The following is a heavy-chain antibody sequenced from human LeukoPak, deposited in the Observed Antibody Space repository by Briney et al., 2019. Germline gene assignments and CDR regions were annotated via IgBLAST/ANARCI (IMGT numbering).Heavy chain of an antibody. CDR2: ISNSGST. D-gene: IGHD2-2*01. CDR3: ARRRGYCTSSDCYGFDR. Sequence: PSETLSLTCTVSGGSISSYYWSWIRQPPGKGLEWIAYISNSGSTKYNPSLNSRVTISVDTSKNQISLKLTSVTAADTAVYYCARRRGYCTSSDCYGFDRWGQGTLVTVSS. V-gene: IGHV4-59*08. CDR1: GGSISSYY. J-gene: IGHJ5*02.